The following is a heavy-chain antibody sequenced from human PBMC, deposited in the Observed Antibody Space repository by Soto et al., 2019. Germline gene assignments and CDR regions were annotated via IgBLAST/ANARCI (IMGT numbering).Heavy chain of an antibody. CDR1: GYTFTSYG. V-gene: IGHV1-18*01. D-gene: IGHD2-15*01. Sequence: ASVKVSCKASGYTFTSYGISWVRQAPGQGLEWMGWISAYNGNTNYAQKLQGRVTMTTDTSTSTAYMELRSLRSDDTAVYYCAILERYCSGGSCYSGSYFDYWGQGTLVTVSS. J-gene: IGHJ4*02. CDR3: AILERYCSGGSCYSGSYFDY. CDR2: ISAYNGNT.